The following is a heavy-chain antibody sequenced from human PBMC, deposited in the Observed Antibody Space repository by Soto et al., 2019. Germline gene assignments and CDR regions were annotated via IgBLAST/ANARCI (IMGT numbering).Heavy chain of an antibody. V-gene: IGHV1-18*01. Sequence: ASVKVSCKASGYTLTNDGVSWVRQAPGQGLEWMGWMNTYNGNTNHAQKLQGRVTMTTDTSTSTAYMELRSLRSDDTAVYYCARGVGSGTYYNQYNWFDPWGQGTLVTVSS. CDR3: ARGVGSGTYYNQYNWFDP. CDR2: MNTYNGNT. J-gene: IGHJ5*02. D-gene: IGHD3-10*01. CDR1: GYTLTNDG.